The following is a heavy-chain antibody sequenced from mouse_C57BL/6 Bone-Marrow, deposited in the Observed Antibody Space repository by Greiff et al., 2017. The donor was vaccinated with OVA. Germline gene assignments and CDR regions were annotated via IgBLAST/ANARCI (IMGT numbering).Heavy chain of an antibody. V-gene: IGHV1-69*01. CDR1: GYTFTSYW. CDR2: FDPSDSYT. CDR3: ARDNYGSSGYYAMDY. J-gene: IGHJ4*01. D-gene: IGHD1-1*01. Sequence: QVQLQQPGAELVMPGASVKLSCKASGYTFTSYWMHWVKQRPGQGLEWIGEFDPSDSYTNYNQKFKGKSTLTVDKSSSTAYMQLSSLTSEDSAVYYCARDNYGSSGYYAMDYWGQGTSVTVSS.